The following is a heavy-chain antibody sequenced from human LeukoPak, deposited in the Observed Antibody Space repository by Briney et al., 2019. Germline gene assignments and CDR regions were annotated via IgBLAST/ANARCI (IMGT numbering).Heavy chain of an antibody. D-gene: IGHD3-22*01. CDR3: ARAPLYSSGYYIY. Sequence: KTSETLSLTCAVSGGSISSSNWWSWVRQPPGKGLEWIGEIYHSGSTNYNPSLKSRVTISVDKSKNQFSLKLSSVTAADTAVYYCARAPLYSSGYYIYWGQGTLVTVSS. CDR1: GGSISSSNW. V-gene: IGHV4-4*02. CDR2: IYHSGST. J-gene: IGHJ4*02.